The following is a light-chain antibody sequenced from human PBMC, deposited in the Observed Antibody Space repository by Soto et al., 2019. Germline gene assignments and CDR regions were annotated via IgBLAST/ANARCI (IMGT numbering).Light chain of an antibody. Sequence: EIVLTQSPGTLSLSPGERATLSCRASQSVSSSYLAWYQQKPGQAPRLLIYGASSRAAGIPDRFSGSGSGTDFTLTISRLEPEDLAVYYCQQYGSSPETFGQGTKVDI. V-gene: IGKV3-20*01. CDR1: QSVSSSY. CDR2: GAS. J-gene: IGKJ1*01. CDR3: QQYGSSPET.